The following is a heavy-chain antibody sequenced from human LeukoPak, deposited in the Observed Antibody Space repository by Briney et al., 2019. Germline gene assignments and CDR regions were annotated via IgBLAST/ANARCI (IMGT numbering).Heavy chain of an antibody. J-gene: IGHJ4*02. CDR3: GRDVASSGYYWD. D-gene: IGHD3-22*01. V-gene: IGHV1-46*01. CDR1: GYTFTNYY. Sequence: ASVKVSCKTSGYTFTNYYMHWVRQAPGQGLEWMGIINPSGGSTSYAQKFQGRVTMTRDTSTSTVYMELSSLRSEDTAVYYCGRDVASSGYYWDWGQGTLVTVSS. CDR2: INPSGGST.